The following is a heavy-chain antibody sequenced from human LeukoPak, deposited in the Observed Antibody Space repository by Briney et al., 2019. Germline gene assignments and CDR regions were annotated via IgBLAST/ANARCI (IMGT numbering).Heavy chain of an antibody. CDR1: GFTFSSYA. CDR3: ASAREWGLLRT. Sequence: GGSLRLSCAASGFTFSSYAMHWVRQAPGKGLEWVSSISSSSSYIYYADSVKGRFTISRDNAKNSLYLQMNSLRAEDTAVYYCASAREWGLLRTWGQGTLVTVSS. D-gene: IGHD3-22*01. CDR2: ISSSSSYI. J-gene: IGHJ5*02. V-gene: IGHV3-21*01.